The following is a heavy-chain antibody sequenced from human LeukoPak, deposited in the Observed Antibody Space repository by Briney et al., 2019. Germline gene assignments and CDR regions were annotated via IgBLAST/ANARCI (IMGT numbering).Heavy chain of an antibody. J-gene: IGHJ6*04. Sequence: GGSLRLSCAASGFTFFSYEMNWVRQAPGKGLEWVSYISSSGSTIYYADSVKGRFTISRDNAKNPLYLQMNSLRAEDTAVYYCAELGITMIGGVWGKGTTVTISS. V-gene: IGHV3-48*03. CDR2: ISSSGSTI. D-gene: IGHD3-10*02. CDR3: AELGITMIGGV. CDR1: GFTFFSYE.